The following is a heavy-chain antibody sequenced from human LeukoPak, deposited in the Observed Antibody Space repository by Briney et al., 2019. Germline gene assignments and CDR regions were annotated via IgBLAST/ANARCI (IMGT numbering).Heavy chain of an antibody. J-gene: IGHJ4*02. V-gene: IGHV4-34*01. D-gene: IGHD3-16*01. Sequence: SETLSLTCAVYGGSFSGYYWSWIRQPPGKGLEWIGEINHSGSTNYNPSLKSRVTISVDTSKNQFSLKLSSVTAADTAVYYCARNFEGGSYFDYWGQGTLVTVSS. CDR3: ARNFEGGSYFDY. CDR1: GGSFSGYY. CDR2: INHSGST.